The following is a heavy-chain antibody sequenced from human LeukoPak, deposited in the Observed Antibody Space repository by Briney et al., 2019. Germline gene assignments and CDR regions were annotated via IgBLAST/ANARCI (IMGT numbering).Heavy chain of an antibody. CDR2: ISYDGSNK. J-gene: IGHJ4*02. V-gene: IGHV3-30*04. CDR1: GFTFSSYA. CDR3: AREEVIGYSGYDRYFDY. Sequence: GGSLRLSCAASGFTFSSYAMHWVRQAPGKGLEWVAVISYDGSNKYYADSVKGRFTISRDNSKNTLYLQMNSLRAEDTAVYYCAREEVIGYSGYDRYFDYWGQGTLVTVSS. D-gene: IGHD5-12*01.